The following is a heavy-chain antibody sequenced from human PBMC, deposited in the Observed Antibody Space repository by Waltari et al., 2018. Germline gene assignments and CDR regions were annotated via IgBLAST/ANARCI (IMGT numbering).Heavy chain of an antibody. D-gene: IGHD1-26*01. CDR3: ARETHMYSGSYYDWFFDY. J-gene: IGHJ4*02. CDR2: IDYSGST. CDR1: GGSISSYY. Sequence: QVQLQESGPGLVKPSETLSLTCPVSGGSISSYYWSWIRQPPGKGLEWIGYIDYSGSTNYNPSLKSRVTISVDTSKNQFSLKLSSVTAADTAVYYCARETHMYSGSYYDWFFDYWGQGTLVTVSS. V-gene: IGHV4-59*01.